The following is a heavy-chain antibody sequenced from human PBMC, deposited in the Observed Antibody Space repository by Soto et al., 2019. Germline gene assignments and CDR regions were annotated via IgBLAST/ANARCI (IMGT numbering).Heavy chain of an antibody. CDR1: GFTFTTSA. Sequence: QMQLVQSGPEVKKPGTSVKVSCKASGFTFTTSAMQWVRQARGQRLEWIGWIVVGSGKTNYAQKFQESVTMTRDMSTSTAYMELSSLRSEDTAVYYCAVYNLAAAVSWLDPWGQGTLVTVSS. CDR3: AVYNLAAAVSWLDP. J-gene: IGHJ5*02. V-gene: IGHV1-58*02. CDR2: IVVGSGKT. D-gene: IGHD6-13*01.